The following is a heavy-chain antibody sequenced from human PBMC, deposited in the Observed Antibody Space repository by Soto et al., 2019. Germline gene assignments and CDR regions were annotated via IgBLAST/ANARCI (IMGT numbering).Heavy chain of an antibody. D-gene: IGHD5-18*01. Sequence: SETLSLTCAVSGGSISSSNWWSWVRQPPGKGLEWIGEIYHSGSTNYNPSLKSRVTISVDKSKNQFSLKLSSVTAADTAVYYCAREPAEVDTAMDPWSQGTLVTVSS. CDR3: AREPAEVDTAMDP. CDR1: GGSISSSNW. CDR2: IYHSGST. J-gene: IGHJ5*02. V-gene: IGHV4-4*02.